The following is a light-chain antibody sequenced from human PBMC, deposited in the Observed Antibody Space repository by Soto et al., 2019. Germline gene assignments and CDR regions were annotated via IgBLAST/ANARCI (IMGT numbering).Light chain of an antibody. CDR1: QSVSSS. Sequence: LTQAHLKISRGESATGECRASQSVSSSLAGYQQKPGQAPRLLIFDAAHRATGIPARFSGRESVTGFTRTVNSLPSKDSAGYYRQQHNQWPISICQRKRLE. V-gene: IGKV3D-15*01. CDR3: QQHNQWPIS. CDR2: DAA. J-gene: IGKJ5*01.